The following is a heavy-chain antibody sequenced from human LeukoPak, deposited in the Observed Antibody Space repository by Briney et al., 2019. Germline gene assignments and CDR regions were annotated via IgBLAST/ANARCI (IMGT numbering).Heavy chain of an antibody. CDR2: INHSGST. CDR3: ARDSSAVGLDY. V-gene: IGHV4-34*01. J-gene: IGHJ4*02. D-gene: IGHD1-26*01. Sequence: SETLSLTCAVYGGSFSGYYWSWIRQPPGKGLEWIGEINHSGSTNYNPSLKSRVTISVDTSKNQFSLKLSSVTAADTAVYYCARDSSAVGLDYWGQGTLVTVSS. CDR1: GGSFSGYY.